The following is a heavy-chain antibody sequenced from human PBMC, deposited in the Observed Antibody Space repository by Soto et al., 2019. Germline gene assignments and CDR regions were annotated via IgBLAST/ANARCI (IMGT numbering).Heavy chain of an antibody. CDR3: ARHPPLTGDALAY. CDR1: GYIFTSYT. CDR2: INPGNVNT. D-gene: IGHD7-27*01. V-gene: IGHV1-3*01. J-gene: IGHJ4*02. Sequence: ASVKVSCKASGYIFTSYTLHWVRQAPGQRLEWMGWINPGNVNTKYSQKFQGRVTITRDTSANTAYMELSSLTSEDTAVYYCARHPPLTGDALAYWGQGTLVTVSS.